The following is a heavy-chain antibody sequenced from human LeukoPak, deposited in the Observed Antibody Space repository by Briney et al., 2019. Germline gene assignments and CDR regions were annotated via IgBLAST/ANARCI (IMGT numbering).Heavy chain of an antibody. J-gene: IGHJ4*02. Sequence: GGSLRLSRAASGFTFSSYSMNWVRQAPGKGLEWVSSISSSSSYIYYADSVKGRLTTSRDNAKNSLYLQMNSLRAEDTAVYYCARGRLRYFDWLTKAGSYYFDYWGQGTLVTVSS. CDR3: ARGRLRYFDWLTKAGSYYFDY. CDR1: GFTFSSYS. CDR2: ISSSSSYI. D-gene: IGHD3-9*01. V-gene: IGHV3-21*01.